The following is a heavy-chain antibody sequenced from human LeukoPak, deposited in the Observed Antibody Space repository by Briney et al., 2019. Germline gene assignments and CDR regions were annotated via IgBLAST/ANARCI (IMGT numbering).Heavy chain of an antibody. J-gene: IGHJ4*02. CDR3: ARGYCSSTSCSPFDY. D-gene: IGHD2-2*01. CDR2: IYYSGST. Sequence: SETLSLTCTVSGGPISSYYWSWIRQPPGKGLEWIGYIYYSGSTNYNPSLKSRVTISVDTSKNQFSLKLSSVAAADTAVYYCARGYCSSTSCSPFDYWGQGTLVTVSS. V-gene: IGHV4-59*08. CDR1: GGPISSYY.